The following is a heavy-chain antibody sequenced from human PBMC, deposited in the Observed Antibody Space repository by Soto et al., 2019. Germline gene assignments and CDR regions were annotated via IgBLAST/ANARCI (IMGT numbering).Heavy chain of an antibody. D-gene: IGHD3-22*01. J-gene: IGHJ3*02. CDR1: GYTFTTYY. CDR3: AREAAYYYDSSGYYPDAFDI. CDR2: IIPILGIA. V-gene: IGHV1-69*04. Sequence: SVKDSCKASGYTFTTYYMHWLLQDPGQGREWMGRIIPILGIANYAQKFQGRVTITADKSTSTAYMELSRLRSEDTAVYYCAREAAYYYDSSGYYPDAFDIWGQGTMVTVSS.